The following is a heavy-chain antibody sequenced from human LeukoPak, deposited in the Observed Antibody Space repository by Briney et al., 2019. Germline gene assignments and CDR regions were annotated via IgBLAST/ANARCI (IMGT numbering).Heavy chain of an antibody. CDR1: GYTFTGYY. Sequence: ASVKASCKASGYTFTGYYIHWVRQAPGQGLEWMGWINSNTGGTKYAQKFQGTVTMTRDTSISTAYMELSSLRADDTATYYCARGRAAAALFWFDPWGQGTLVTVSS. D-gene: IGHD6-13*01. J-gene: IGHJ5*02. V-gene: IGHV1-2*02. CDR2: INSNTGGT. CDR3: ARGRAAAALFWFDP.